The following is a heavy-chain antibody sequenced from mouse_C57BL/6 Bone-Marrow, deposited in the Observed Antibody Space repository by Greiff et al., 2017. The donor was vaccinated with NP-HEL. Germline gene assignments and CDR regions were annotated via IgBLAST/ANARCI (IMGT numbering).Heavy chain of an antibody. CDR3: AREDDGYYYYAMDY. J-gene: IGHJ4*01. V-gene: IGHV7-1*01. CDR1: GFTFSDFY. Sequence: EVMLVESGGGLVQSGRSLRLSCATSGFTFSDFYMEWVRQAPGKGLEWIAASRNKANDYTTEYSASVKGRFIVSRYTSQSILYLQMNALRAEDTAIYYCAREDDGYYYYAMDYWGQGTSVTVSS. CDR2: SRNKANDYTT. D-gene: IGHD2-3*01.